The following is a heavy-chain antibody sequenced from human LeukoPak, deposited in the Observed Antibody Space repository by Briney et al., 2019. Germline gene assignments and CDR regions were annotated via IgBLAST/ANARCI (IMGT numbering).Heavy chain of an antibody. CDR3: VKGVTMVRGSREFDY. Sequence: PGGSLRLSCTASGFSFSNSAMTWVRQASGKGLEWVSSIGGGGSSYYAGSVKGRFTISRDNSKNTVYLQMNNLRAEDTAIFYCVKGVTMVRGSREFDYWGQGTLVTVSS. D-gene: IGHD3-10*01. CDR2: IGGGGSS. CDR1: GFSFSNSA. J-gene: IGHJ4*02. V-gene: IGHV3-23*01.